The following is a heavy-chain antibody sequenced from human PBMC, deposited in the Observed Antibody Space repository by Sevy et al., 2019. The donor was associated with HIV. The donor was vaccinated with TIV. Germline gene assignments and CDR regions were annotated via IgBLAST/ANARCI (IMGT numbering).Heavy chain of an antibody. Sequence: GGSLRLSCAASGFTVSSNYMSWVRQAPGKGLEWVSVIYSGGSTYYADSVKGRFTISRDNSKNTLYLQMNSLRAEDTAVYYCARYPDSSGVDYWGQGTLVTVSS. J-gene: IGHJ4*01. CDR2: IYSGGST. V-gene: IGHV3-53*01. D-gene: IGHD6-19*01. CDR1: GFTVSSNY. CDR3: ARYPDSSGVDY.